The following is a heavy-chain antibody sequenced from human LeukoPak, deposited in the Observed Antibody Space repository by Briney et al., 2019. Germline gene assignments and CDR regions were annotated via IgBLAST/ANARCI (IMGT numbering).Heavy chain of an antibody. J-gene: IGHJ4*02. D-gene: IGHD5-18*01. CDR2: IIPIFGTT. V-gene: IGHV1-69*13. Sequence: SVKVSCKASGGTFSSYAISWVRQAPGQGLEWMGGIIPIFGTTNYAQKFQGRVTITADESTSTAYMELSSLRSEDTAVYYCARDRGYSYGSYFDYWGQGTLVTVSS. CDR3: ARDRGYSYGSYFDY. CDR1: GGTFSSYA.